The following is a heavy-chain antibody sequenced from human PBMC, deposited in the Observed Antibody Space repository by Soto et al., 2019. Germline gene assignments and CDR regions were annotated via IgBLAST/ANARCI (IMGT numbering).Heavy chain of an antibody. CDR2: IYYSGST. J-gene: IGHJ6*03. Sequence: PSETLSLTCTVSGGSISSGGYYWSWIRQHPGKGLEWIGYIYYSGSTYYNPSLKSRVTISVDTSKNQFSLKLSSVTAADTAVYYCARVGTAEIVVVPAAMFRYMDGWGKGITVTVSS. CDR1: GGSISSGGYY. CDR3: ARVGTAEIVVVPAAMFRYMDG. V-gene: IGHV4-31*03. D-gene: IGHD2-2*01.